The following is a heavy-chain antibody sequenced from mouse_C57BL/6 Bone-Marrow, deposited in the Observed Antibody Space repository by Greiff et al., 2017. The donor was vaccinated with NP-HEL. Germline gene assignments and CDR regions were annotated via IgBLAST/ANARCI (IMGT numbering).Heavy chain of an antibody. D-gene: IGHD2-3*01. Sequence: VQLQQPGAELVRPGTSVKLSCKASGYTFTSYWMHWVKQRPGQGLEWIGVIDPSDSYTNYNQKFKGKATLTVDTSSSTAYMQLSSLTSEDSAVYYCARDDGYYVTYWGQGTLVTVSA. CDR2: IDPSDSYT. J-gene: IGHJ3*01. CDR1: GYTFTSYW. V-gene: IGHV1-59*01. CDR3: ARDDGYYVTY.